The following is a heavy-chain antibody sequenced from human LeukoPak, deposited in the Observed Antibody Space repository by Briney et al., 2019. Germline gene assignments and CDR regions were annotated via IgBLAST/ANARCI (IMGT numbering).Heavy chain of an antibody. J-gene: IGHJ3*01. Sequence: SQTLSLTCSVSGGSITSTNHFWSWIRQPPGEGLEWIAYIRPSGIAWYNPSLTSRAVISIDTSKNQFSLTVNSVTAADTAMYYCAREVEIPVDSDGFDLWGQGTMVTVSS. D-gene: IGHD2-21*01. CDR1: GGSITSTNHF. CDR3: AREVEIPVDSDGFDL. V-gene: IGHV4-30-4*08. CDR2: IRPSGIA.